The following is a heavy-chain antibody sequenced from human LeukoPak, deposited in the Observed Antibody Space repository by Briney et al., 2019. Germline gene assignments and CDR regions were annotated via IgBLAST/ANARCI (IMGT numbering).Heavy chain of an antibody. V-gene: IGHV3-33*01. Sequence: GGSLRLSCAASGFTFSSYGMHWVRQAPGKGVEWVAVIWYDGSNKYYADSVKGRFTISRDNAKNSLYLQMNSLRAEDTAVYYCARNYYDSSGYPDNFDYWGQGTLVTVSS. J-gene: IGHJ4*02. CDR2: IWYDGSNK. CDR1: GFTFSSYG. CDR3: ARNYYDSSGYPDNFDY. D-gene: IGHD3-22*01.